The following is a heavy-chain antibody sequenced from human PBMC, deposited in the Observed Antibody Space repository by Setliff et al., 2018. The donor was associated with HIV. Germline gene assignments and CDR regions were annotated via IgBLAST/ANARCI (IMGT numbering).Heavy chain of an antibody. CDR3: AKPTNGFYPRAFDA. V-gene: IGHV3-13*01. Sequence: LSCEASAFTFSWYDMHWVRQSTAEGLEWVSTFDAAGDTYYPGSVKGRFTISRDDSKNMLYLQMSGLRGDDTAMYYCAKPTNGFYPRAFDAWGPGTMVTVSS. J-gene: IGHJ3*01. D-gene: IGHD2-2*03. CDR1: AFTFSWYD. CDR2: FDAAGDT.